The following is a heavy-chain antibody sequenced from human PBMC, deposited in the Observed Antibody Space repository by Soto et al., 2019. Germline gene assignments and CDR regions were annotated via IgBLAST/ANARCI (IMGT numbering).Heavy chain of an antibody. Sequence: EVQLVESGGGLVQPGRSLRLSCTASGFTFGDYAMSWVRQAPGKGLEWVGFIRSKAYGGTTEYVASVKGRFTISRDDSKSIAYLQMNSLKTEDTAVYYCTRLEMATKTGGYWGQGTLVTVSS. CDR2: IRSKAYGGTT. D-gene: IGHD5-12*01. V-gene: IGHV3-49*04. CDR1: GFTFGDYA. J-gene: IGHJ4*02. CDR3: TRLEMATKTGGY.